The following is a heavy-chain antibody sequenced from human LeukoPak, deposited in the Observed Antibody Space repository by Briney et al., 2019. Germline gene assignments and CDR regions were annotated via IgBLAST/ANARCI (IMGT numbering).Heavy chain of an antibody. CDR3: ARFYGDYADNWFDP. CDR1: GYTFTSYY. V-gene: IGHV1-2*02. Sequence: ASVKVSCKASGYTFTSYYMHWVRQAPGQGLEWMGWINPNSGGTNYAQKFQGRVTMTRDTSISTAYMELSRLRSDDTAVYYCARFYGDYADNWFDPWGQGTLVAVSS. J-gene: IGHJ5*02. CDR2: INPNSGGT. D-gene: IGHD4-17*01.